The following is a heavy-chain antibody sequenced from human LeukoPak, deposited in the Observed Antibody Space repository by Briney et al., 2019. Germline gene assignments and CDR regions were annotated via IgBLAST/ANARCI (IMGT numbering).Heavy chain of an antibody. CDR1: GGSISSYY. D-gene: IGHD5-18*01. J-gene: IGHJ3*02. CDR3: ARHLTRGYSYGHDAFDI. Sequence: PSETLSLTCTVSGGSISSYYWNWIRQPPGKGLEWIGYIYYSGSTNYNPSLKSRVTISVDTSKNQFSLKLSSVTAADTAVYYCARHLTRGYSYGHDAFDIWGQGTMVTVSS. CDR2: IYYSGST. V-gene: IGHV4-59*01.